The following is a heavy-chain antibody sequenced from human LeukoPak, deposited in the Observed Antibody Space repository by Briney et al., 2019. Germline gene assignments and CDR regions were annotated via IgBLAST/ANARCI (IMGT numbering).Heavy chain of an antibody. Sequence: SETLSLTCTVSGGSISSYYWSWIRQPPGKGLEWIGYIYYSGSTNYNPSLKSRVTISVDTSRNQFSLKLSSVTAADTAVYYCARVGYCSSTSCQISGAFDIWGQGTMVTVSS. CDR1: GGSISSYY. CDR3: ARVGYCSSTSCQISGAFDI. J-gene: IGHJ3*02. CDR2: IYYSGST. V-gene: IGHV4-59*01. D-gene: IGHD2-2*01.